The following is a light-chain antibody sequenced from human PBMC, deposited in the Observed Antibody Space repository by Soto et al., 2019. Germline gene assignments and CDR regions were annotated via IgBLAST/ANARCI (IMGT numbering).Light chain of an antibody. V-gene: IGLV2-14*01. Sequence: QSALTQPASVSGSPGQSITISCTGTSSDVGDYNYVSWYQQHPGKAPKLMIYDVSHRPSGVSSRFSGSKSGNTASLTISGLQAEDKADYYCASYTDSTIVMFGGGTKLTVL. CDR1: SSDVGDYNY. CDR2: DVS. J-gene: IGLJ3*02. CDR3: ASYTDSTIVM.